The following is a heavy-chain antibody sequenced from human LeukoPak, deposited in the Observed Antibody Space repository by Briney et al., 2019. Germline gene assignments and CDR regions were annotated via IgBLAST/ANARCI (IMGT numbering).Heavy chain of an antibody. Sequence: SETLSLTCTVSGGSISSSSYYWGWIRQPPGKGLEWIGSIYYSGSTYYNPSLKSRVTISVDTSKNQFSLKLSSVTAADTAVYYCARFARGYCSGGSCYPGFDYWGQGTLVTVSS. CDR2: IYYSGST. CDR1: GGSISSSSYY. V-gene: IGHV4-39*07. CDR3: ARFARGYCSGGSCYPGFDY. D-gene: IGHD2-15*01. J-gene: IGHJ4*02.